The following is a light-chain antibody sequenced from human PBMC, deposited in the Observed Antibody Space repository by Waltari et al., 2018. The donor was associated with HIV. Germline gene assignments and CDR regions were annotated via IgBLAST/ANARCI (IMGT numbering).Light chain of an antibody. J-gene: IGKJ1*01. Sequence: DIQMPQSPSPLSASVGDRVPITCRASQSITSWLALYQQKPGKAPKLLLYKASSLKSGAPSRFSGRGSGTEFTLTISSLQPDDFATYYCQKYNSYSVTFGQGTKVEIK. CDR2: KAS. CDR1: QSITSW. V-gene: IGKV1-5*03. CDR3: QKYNSYSVT.